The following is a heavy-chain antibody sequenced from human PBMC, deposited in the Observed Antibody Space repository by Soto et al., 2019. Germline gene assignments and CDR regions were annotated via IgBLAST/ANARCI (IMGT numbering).Heavy chain of an antibody. CDR2: INHSGSN. D-gene: IGHD3-10*01. V-gene: IGHV4-34*01. CDR3: ARSRYGSGSYPFDP. CDR1: GGSFSGYY. Sequence: QVQLQQWGAGLLKPSETLSLTCAVYGGSFSGYYWSWIRQPPGKGLEWIGEINHSGSNNYNPSLKSRVTISVDTSKNQFSLKLSSVTAADTAVYYCARSRYGSGSYPFDPWGQGTLVTVSS. J-gene: IGHJ5*02.